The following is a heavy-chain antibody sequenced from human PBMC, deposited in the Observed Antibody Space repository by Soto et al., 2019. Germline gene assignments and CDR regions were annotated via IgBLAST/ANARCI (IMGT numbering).Heavy chain of an antibody. D-gene: IGHD6-6*01. V-gene: IGHV3-23*01. CDR3: VKYRLVDH. CDR1: GFTFSSYA. Sequence: EVQLLESGGGLVQPGGSLRLSCAASGFTFSSYAMTWVRQAPGKGLEWVSTISGGGGSTNYADSVKGRFTVSRDNSKNSLYLQLTSLRGEDTPVYFCVKYRLVDHWGQLTLVTVSS. J-gene: IGHJ4*02. CDR2: ISGGGGST.